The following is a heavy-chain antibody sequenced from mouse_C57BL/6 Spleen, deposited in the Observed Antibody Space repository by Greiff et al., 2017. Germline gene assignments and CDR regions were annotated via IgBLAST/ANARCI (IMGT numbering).Heavy chain of an antibody. CDR1: GYTFTDYY. J-gene: IGHJ4*01. CDR2: INPNNGGT. Sequence: EVQLQQSGPELVKPGASVKISCKASGYTFTDYYMNWVTQSHGKSLEWIGDINPNNGGTSYNQKFKGKATLTVDKSSSTAYMELRSLTSEDSAVYYCARPYGYDNDYYAMDYWGQGTSVTVSS. D-gene: IGHD2-2*01. CDR3: ARPYGYDNDYYAMDY. V-gene: IGHV1-26*01.